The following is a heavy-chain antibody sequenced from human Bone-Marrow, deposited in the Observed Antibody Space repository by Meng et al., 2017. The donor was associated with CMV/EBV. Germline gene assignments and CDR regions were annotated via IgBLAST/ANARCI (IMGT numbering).Heavy chain of an antibody. D-gene: IGHD4-23*01. Sequence: SGPTLVKPTQTLTLTCTFSGFSLSTSGVGVGWIRQPPGKALEWLALIYWNDDKRYSPSLKSRLTITKDTSKNQMVLTMTNMDPVDTATYYCAHSIRDDYGGNNLGYWGQGTLVTVSS. CDR3: AHSIRDDYGGNNLGY. CDR2: IYWNDDK. V-gene: IGHV2-5*01. J-gene: IGHJ4*02. CDR1: GFSLSTSGVG.